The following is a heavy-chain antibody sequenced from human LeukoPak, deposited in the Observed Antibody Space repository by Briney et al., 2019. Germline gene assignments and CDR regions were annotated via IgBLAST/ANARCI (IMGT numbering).Heavy chain of an antibody. CDR2: IWYDGSNK. Sequence: PGGSLRLSCAASGFTFSRHGMHWVRQAPGKGLEWVAVIWYDGSNKYYADSVKSRFTISRDSSKNTLYLQMNSLRAEDTAVYYCARDAYGDYYFDYWGQGTLVTVSS. J-gene: IGHJ4*02. CDR3: ARDAYGDYYFDY. V-gene: IGHV3-33*01. CDR1: GFTFSRHG. D-gene: IGHD4-17*01.